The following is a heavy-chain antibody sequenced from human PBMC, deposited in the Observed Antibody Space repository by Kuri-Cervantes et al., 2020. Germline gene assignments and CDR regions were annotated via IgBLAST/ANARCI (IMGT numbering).Heavy chain of an antibody. CDR2: ISSSSSTI. Sequence: GESLKISCAASGFTFSDYYMSWIRQAPGKGLEWVSYISSSSSTIYYADSVKGRFTISRDNAKNSLYLQMNSLRDEDTAVYYCARGLWVAAAGTFFDYWGQGTLVTVSS. D-gene: IGHD6-13*01. J-gene: IGHJ4*02. V-gene: IGHV3-11*04. CDR3: ARGLWVAAAGTFFDY. CDR1: GFTFSDYY.